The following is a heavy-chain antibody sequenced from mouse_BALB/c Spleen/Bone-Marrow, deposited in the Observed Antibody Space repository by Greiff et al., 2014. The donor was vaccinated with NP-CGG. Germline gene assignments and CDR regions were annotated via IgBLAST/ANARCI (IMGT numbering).Heavy chain of an antibody. CDR1: GFNIKDTY. D-gene: IGHD1-1*01. CDR3: ATYYYGSSWGFAY. Sequence: VQLQQSGVELVKPGASVKLSCTASGFNIKDTYMHWVKQRPEQGLEWIGRIDPANGNTKYDPKFQGKATITADTSSNTAYLQLSSLTSEDTAVYYCATYYYGSSWGFAYWGQGTLVTVSA. V-gene: IGHV14-3*02. J-gene: IGHJ3*01. CDR2: IDPANGNT.